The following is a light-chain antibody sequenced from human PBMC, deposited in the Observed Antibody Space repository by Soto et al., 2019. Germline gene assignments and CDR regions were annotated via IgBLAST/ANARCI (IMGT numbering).Light chain of an antibody. CDR3: CSYAGSTV. Sequence: QSALTQPASVSGSPGQSITISCTGTSSDVGSYNLVSWYQQHPGKAPKLMIYEGSKRPSGVSNHFSGSKSGNTASLTISGLQAEDEADYYCCSYAGSTVFGGGTQLTVL. CDR2: EGS. V-gene: IGLV2-23*01. CDR1: SSDVGSYNL. J-gene: IGLJ3*02.